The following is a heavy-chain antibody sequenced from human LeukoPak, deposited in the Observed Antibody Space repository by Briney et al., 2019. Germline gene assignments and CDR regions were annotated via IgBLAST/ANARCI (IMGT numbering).Heavy chain of an antibody. V-gene: IGHV4-59*01. CDR3: ARDATDYGDYEFDY. D-gene: IGHD4-17*01. CDR1: GGSISSYY. Sequence: SETLSLTCTVSGGSISSYYWSWIRQPPGKGLEWIGYIYYSGSTNYNPSLKSRVTISVDTSENQFSLKLSSVTAADTAVYYCARDATDYGDYEFDYWGQGTLVTVSS. CDR2: IYYSGST. J-gene: IGHJ4*02.